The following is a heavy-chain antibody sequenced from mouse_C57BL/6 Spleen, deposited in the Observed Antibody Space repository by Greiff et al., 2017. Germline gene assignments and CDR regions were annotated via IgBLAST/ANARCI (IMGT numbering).Heavy chain of an antibody. CDR3: ASTTVDAMDY. J-gene: IGHJ4*01. CDR2: INPSTGGT. CDR1: GYSFTGYY. D-gene: IGHD1-1*01. V-gene: IGHV1-43*01. Sequence: VQLQQSGPELVKPGASVKISCKASGYSFTGYYMHWVKPSSEKSLEWIGEINPSTGGTSYNQKFKGKATLPVDKSSSTAYKQLKSLTSEDSAVYYCASTTVDAMDYWGQGTSVTVSS.